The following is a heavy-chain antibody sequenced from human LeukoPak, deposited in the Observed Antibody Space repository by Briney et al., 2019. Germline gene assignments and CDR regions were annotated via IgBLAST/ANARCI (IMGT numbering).Heavy chain of an antibody. CDR3: ARQIVKGIMRDKIDY. CDR2: IISIFGTA. D-gene: IGHD5-24*01. J-gene: IGHJ4*02. Sequence: SVKVSCKASGGTFSSYAISWVRQAPGQGPEWMGGIISIFGTANYAQKFQGRVTITADESTSTAYMELSSLRSEDTAVYYCARQIVKGIMRDKIDYWGQGTLVTVSS. V-gene: IGHV1-69*13. CDR1: GGTFSSYA.